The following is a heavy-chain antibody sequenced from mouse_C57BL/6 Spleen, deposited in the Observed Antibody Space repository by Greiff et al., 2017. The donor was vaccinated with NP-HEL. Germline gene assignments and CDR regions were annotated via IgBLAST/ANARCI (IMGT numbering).Heavy chain of an antibody. CDR3: ARSLPYYGSTYFDY. D-gene: IGHD1-1*01. J-gene: IGHJ2*01. CDR2: IDPSDSYT. Sequence: QVQLQQPGAELVKPGASVKLSCKASGYTFTSYWMQWVKQRPGQGLEWIGEIDPSDSYTNYNQKFKGKATLTVDTSSSTAYMQLSSLTSEDSAVYYCARSLPYYGSTYFDYWGQGTTLTVSS. CDR1: GYTFTSYW. V-gene: IGHV1-50*01.